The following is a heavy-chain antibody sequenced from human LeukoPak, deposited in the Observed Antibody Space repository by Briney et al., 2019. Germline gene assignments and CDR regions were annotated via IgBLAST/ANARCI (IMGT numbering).Heavy chain of an antibody. V-gene: IGHV1-2*02. CDR1: GYTFIGYD. Sequence: EASVKVSCKASGYTFIGYDLQWVRQAPGQRLERMGSINPHMGSTNTAQKFQGRVTMTRNTSISTAYMELSSLRSDDTAVYYWASKTKIAVPIFDYWGQGTLVTVS. CDR3: ASKTKIAVPIFDY. J-gene: IGHJ4*02. CDR2: INPHMGST. D-gene: IGHD6-19*01.